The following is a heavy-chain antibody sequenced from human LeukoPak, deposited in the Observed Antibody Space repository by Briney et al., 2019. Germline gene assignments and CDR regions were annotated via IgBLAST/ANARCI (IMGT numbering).Heavy chain of an antibody. CDR1: GFTFRSYS. CDR3: AKGRSSWSTSDFDI. Sequence: PGGSLRLPCAASGFTFRSYSMNWVRQAPGKGLEWVSGVSDSGVPTYHADSVKGRFTISKDNSKNTVFLQMNSLRVEDTAIYYCAKGRSSWSTSDFDIWGQGTMVTVSS. J-gene: IGHJ3*02. D-gene: IGHD6-13*01. V-gene: IGHV3-23*01. CDR2: VSDSGVPT.